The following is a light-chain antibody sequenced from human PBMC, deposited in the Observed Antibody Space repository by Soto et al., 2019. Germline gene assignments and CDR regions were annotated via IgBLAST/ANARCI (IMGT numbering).Light chain of an antibody. CDR1: SSDIGDYNY. V-gene: IGLV2-14*01. J-gene: IGLJ1*01. Sequence: QPALTKAAYGTRSPGQSITISYVGTSSDIGDYNYVSWYQQHPGKVPKVIIYDVSNRPSGVSYRFSATKSGNTASLTISGLQAEDEADYYCCSYTRSGTLIFGTGTKVTVL. CDR3: CSYTRSGTLI. CDR2: DVS.